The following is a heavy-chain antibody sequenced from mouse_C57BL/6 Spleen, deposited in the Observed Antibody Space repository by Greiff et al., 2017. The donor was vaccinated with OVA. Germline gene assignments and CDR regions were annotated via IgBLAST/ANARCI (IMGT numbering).Heavy chain of an antibody. V-gene: IGHV1-61*01. J-gene: IGHJ2*01. CDR3: ARGGYYYGSSYLDY. D-gene: IGHD1-1*01. Sequence: QVQLQQPGAELVRPGSSVKLSCKASGYTFTSYWMDWVKQRPGQGLEWIGNIYPSDSETHYNQKFKDKATLTVDKSSSTAYMQLSSLTSEDSAVYYCARGGYYYGSSYLDYWGQGTTLTVSS. CDR2: IYPSDSET. CDR1: GYTFTSYW.